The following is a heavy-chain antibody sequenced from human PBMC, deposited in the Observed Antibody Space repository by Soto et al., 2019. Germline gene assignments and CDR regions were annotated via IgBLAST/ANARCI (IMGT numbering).Heavy chain of an antibody. J-gene: IGHJ4*02. CDR1: GFTFSSYA. CDR3: AGRGPGTYFDY. V-gene: IGHV3-23*01. Sequence: EVQLLESGGGLVQPGGSLRLSCTASGFTFSSYAMSWVRQAPGKGLEWVSVISGSGGSTYNADSVKGRFTISRDNSKNALYLQMHTLRAEDTAGYYCAGRGPGTYFDYWGERALVSGSS. D-gene: IGHD6-13*01. CDR2: ISGSGGST.